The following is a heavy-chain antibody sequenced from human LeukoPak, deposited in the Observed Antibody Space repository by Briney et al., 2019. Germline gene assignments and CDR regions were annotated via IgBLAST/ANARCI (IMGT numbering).Heavy chain of an antibody. CDR2: IYYSGST. V-gene: IGHV4-59*08. J-gene: IGHJ4*02. CDR1: RGSISSYY. Sequence: SETLSLTCTVSRGSISSYYWSWIRQPPGKGLEWIGYIYYSGSTNYNPSLKSRVTISVDTSKNQFSLKLSSVTAADTAVYYCARADYYYGSGSTSDYWGQGTLVTVSS. CDR3: ARADYYYGSGSTSDY. D-gene: IGHD3-10*01.